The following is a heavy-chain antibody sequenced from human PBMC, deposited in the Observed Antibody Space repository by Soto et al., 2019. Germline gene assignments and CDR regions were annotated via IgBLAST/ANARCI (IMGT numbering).Heavy chain of an antibody. Sequence: PSETLSLTCTVSGGSLLNFFWSWIRQPPGKGLEWIGHIYSSGKTDYNPSLETRVTMSIDTSMNQISLKLNSVTAADTAVYFCVRTFPPAPRVVLSHNWFVPWGPGTLVTVSS. V-gene: IGHV4-59*01. J-gene: IGHJ5*02. CDR2: IYSSGKT. CDR3: VRTFPPAPRVVLSHNWFVP. D-gene: IGHD2-2*01. CDR1: GGSLLNFF.